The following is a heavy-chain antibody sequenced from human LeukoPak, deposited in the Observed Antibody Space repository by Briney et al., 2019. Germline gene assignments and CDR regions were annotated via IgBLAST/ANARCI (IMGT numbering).Heavy chain of an antibody. CDR2: ISGDGGST. CDR1: GFTFDDYA. J-gene: IGHJ6*03. V-gene: IGHV3-43*02. CDR3: AKEDYYVSGSLHYYYYYYMDV. Sequence: AGGSLRLSCAASGFTFDDYAMHWVRQAPGKGLEWVSLISGDGGSTYYADSVKGRFTISRDNSKNSLYLQMNSLRTEDTALYYCAKEDYYVSGSLHYYYYYYMDVWGKGTTVTVSS. D-gene: IGHD3-10*01.